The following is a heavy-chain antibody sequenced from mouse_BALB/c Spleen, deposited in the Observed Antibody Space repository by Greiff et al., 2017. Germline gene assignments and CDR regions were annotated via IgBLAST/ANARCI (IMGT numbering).Heavy chain of an antibody. V-gene: IGHV1S29*02. CDR1: GYTFTDYN. Sequence: EVQLHQSGPELVKPGASVKISCKASGYTFTDYNMHWVKQSHGKSLEWIGYIYPYNGGTGYNQKFKSKATLTVDNSSSTAYMELRSLTSEDSAVYYCARDYGSSYYFDYWGQGTTLTVSS. J-gene: IGHJ2*01. CDR3: ARDYGSSYYFDY. D-gene: IGHD1-1*01. CDR2: IYPYNGGT.